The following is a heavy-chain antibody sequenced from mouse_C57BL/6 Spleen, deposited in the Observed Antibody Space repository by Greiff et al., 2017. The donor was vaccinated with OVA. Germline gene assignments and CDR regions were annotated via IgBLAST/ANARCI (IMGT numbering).Heavy chain of an antibody. Sequence: SGAELVKPGASVKLSCTASGFNIKDYYMHWVKQRTEQGLEWIGRIDPEDGDTKYAPKFQGKATITADTSSNTAYLQLSSLTSEDTAVYYCARSYDSSYTPLDYWGQGTTLTVSS. CDR2: IDPEDGDT. CDR3: ARSYDSSYTPLDY. V-gene: IGHV14-2*01. D-gene: IGHD1-1*01. J-gene: IGHJ2*01. CDR1: GFNIKDYY.